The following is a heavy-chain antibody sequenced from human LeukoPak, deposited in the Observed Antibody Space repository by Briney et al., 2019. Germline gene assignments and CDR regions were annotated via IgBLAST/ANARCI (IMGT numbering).Heavy chain of an antibody. CDR2: ITPIFGTA. D-gene: IGHD2-2*03. Sequence: SVEVSCKASGGTFSSYAISWVRQAPGQGLEWMGGITPIFGTANYAQKFQGRVTITADESTSTAYMELSSLRSEDTAVYYCARVIGGDCSSTSCAIGDYWGQGTLVTVSS. V-gene: IGHV1-69*13. J-gene: IGHJ4*02. CDR3: ARVIGGDCSSTSCAIGDY. CDR1: GGTFSSYA.